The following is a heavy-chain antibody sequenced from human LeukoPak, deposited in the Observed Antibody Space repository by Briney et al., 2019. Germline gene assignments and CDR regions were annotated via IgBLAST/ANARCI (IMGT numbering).Heavy chain of an antibody. J-gene: IGHJ4*02. CDR1: GYTFTGYY. D-gene: IGHD3-10*01. CDR2: INPNSGNT. V-gene: IGHV1-8*02. Sequence: ASVKVSCKASGYTFTGYYMHWVRQAPGQGLEWMGWINPNSGNTGYAQKFQGRVTMTRNTSISTAYMELSSLRSEDTAVYYCARGLYYYGSGSDYWGQGTLVTVSS. CDR3: ARGLYYYGSGSDY.